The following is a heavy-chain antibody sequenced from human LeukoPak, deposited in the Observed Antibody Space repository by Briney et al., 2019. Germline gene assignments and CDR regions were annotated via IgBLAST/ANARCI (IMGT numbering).Heavy chain of an antibody. CDR3: ARHALVGATRGDLDY. CDR2: IYPGDSDT. V-gene: IGHV5-51*01. CDR1: GYSFTSYW. J-gene: IGHJ4*02. Sequence: GESLKISCKGSGYSFTSYWIGWVRQMPGKGLEWMGIIYPGDSDTRYSPSFQGQVTISADKSISTAYLQWSSLKASDTAMYYCARHALVGATRGDLDYWGQGTLVTVAS. D-gene: IGHD1-26*01.